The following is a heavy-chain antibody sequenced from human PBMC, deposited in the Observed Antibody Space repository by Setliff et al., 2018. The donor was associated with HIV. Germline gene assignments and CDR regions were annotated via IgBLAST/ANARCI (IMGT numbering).Heavy chain of an antibody. Sequence: ASVKVSCKASGYTLTSNYMHWVRQAPGQGLEWMGIVNPSDGSTIDAQKFQGRVTMTRDTSKSTVYMELTSLTSDDTAVYYCARWVDDNSEGSYYHYTDVWGSGASGTV. J-gene: IGHJ6*03. V-gene: IGHV1-46*01. CDR2: VNPSDGST. CDR3: ARWVDDNSEGSYYHYTDV. D-gene: IGHD6-25*01. CDR1: GYTLTSNY.